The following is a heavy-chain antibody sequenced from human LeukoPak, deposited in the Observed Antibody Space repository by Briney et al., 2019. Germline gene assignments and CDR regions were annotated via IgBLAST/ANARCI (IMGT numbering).Heavy chain of an antibody. D-gene: IGHD3-10*01. J-gene: IGHJ4*02. Sequence: GGSLRLSCAASGFTFSGSAMHWVRQASGKGLEWVGRIRSKANSYATAYAASVKGRFTISRDDSKNTLYLQMNSLKTEDTAVYYCTTDPPPVLLWFGEPLGVPRLWGQGTLVTVSS. CDR1: GFTFSGSA. CDR3: TTDPPPVLLWFGEPLGVPRL. V-gene: IGHV3-73*01. CDR2: IRSKANSYAT.